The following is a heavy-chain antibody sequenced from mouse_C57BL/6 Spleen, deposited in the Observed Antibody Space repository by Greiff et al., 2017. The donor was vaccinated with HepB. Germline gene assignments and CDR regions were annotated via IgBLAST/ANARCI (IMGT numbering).Heavy chain of an antibody. D-gene: IGHD4-1*01. CDR3: AREGGNWAWFAY. Sequence: QVQLQQPGAELVKPGASVKLSCKASGYTFTSYWMHWVKQRPGLGLEWIGMIHPNSGSTNYNEKFKSKATLTVDKSSSTAYMQLSSLTSEDSAVYYCAREGGNWAWFAYWGQGTLVTVSA. CDR1: GYTFTSYW. CDR2: IHPNSGST. J-gene: IGHJ3*01. V-gene: IGHV1-64*01.